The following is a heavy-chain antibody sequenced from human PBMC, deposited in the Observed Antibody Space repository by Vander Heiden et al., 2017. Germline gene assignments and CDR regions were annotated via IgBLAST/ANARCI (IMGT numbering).Heavy chain of an antibody. Sequence: VQVVVSGRVLVLPGWSLRRSRAASEFPFIIYSMRWVRQAPGRGLEWVANIKEDGSAKDYVDSVKGRFTISRDNAKNAVFLQMNSLRAEDTAVYYCVSSSLRGQGTLVTVSS. V-gene: IGHV3-7*01. D-gene: IGHD6-19*01. CDR1: EFPFIIYS. CDR2: IKEDGSAK. CDR3: VSSSL. J-gene: IGHJ4*02.